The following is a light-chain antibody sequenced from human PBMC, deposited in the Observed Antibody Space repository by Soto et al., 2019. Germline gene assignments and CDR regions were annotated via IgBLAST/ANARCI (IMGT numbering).Light chain of an antibody. Sequence: QSALIQPPSASGSPGQSVTISCTGTSSDVGAYKYVSWYQQHPGKAPKLMIYEVTKRPSGVPDRFSGSKSGNTASLTVSGLQAEDEADYYCTSYVGNDIWVFGGGTKVTVL. CDR3: TSYVGNDIWV. CDR2: EVT. CDR1: SSDVGAYKY. J-gene: IGLJ3*02. V-gene: IGLV2-8*01.